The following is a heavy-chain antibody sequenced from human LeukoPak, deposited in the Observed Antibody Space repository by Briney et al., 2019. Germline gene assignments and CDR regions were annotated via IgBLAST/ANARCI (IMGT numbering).Heavy chain of an antibody. CDR3: ARRIGSGWYDY. V-gene: IGHV4-59*08. Sequence: TPSETLSLTCTVSGGSISSYYWSWIRQPPGKGLEWIGYIYYSGSTNYNPSLKSRVTISVDTSKNQFSLKLSSVTAADTAVYYCARRIGSGWYDYWGQGTLVTVSS. D-gene: IGHD6-19*01. CDR1: GGSISSYY. J-gene: IGHJ4*02. CDR2: IYYSGST.